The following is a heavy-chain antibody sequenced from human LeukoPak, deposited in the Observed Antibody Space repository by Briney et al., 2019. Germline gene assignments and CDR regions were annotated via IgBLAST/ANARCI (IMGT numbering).Heavy chain of an antibody. D-gene: IGHD2-8*01. CDR3: ANPESAGDNGTSWFDP. Sequence: PGGSLRLSCAASGFTFSDYYMSWIRQAPGKGLEWVSYISSSGSTIYYADSVKGRFTISRDNAKNSLYLQMNSLRAEDTAVYYCANPESAGDNGTSWFDPWGPGTLVTVSS. J-gene: IGHJ5*02. CDR2: ISSSGSTI. V-gene: IGHV3-11*01. CDR1: GFTFSDYY.